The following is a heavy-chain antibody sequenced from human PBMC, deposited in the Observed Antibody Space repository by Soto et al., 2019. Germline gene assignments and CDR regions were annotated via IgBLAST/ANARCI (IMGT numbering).Heavy chain of an antibody. J-gene: IGHJ3*02. CDR3: ARELAVDAVWVNAFDI. CDR1: GYTFTSYA. V-gene: IGHV1-3*01. CDR2: INAGNGNT. D-gene: IGHD6-19*01. Sequence: QVQLVQSGAEVKKPGASVKVSCKASGYTFTSYAMHWVRQAPGQRLEWMGWINAGNGNTKYSQKFQGRVTITRDTSASTAYMELSSLRSEDTAVYDCARELAVDAVWVNAFDIWGQGTMVTVSS.